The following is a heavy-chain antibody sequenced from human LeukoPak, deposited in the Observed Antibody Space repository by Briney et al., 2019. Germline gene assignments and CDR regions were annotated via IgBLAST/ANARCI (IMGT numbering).Heavy chain of an antibody. D-gene: IGHD2-2*01. J-gene: IGHJ5*02. CDR3: ARGVGYCSSTSCYWWFDP. Sequence: GGSLRLSCAASGFTFSSYWMHWVRQAPGKGLVWVSRINSDGSSTSYADSVKGRFTISRDNAENTLYLQMNSLRAEDTAVYYCARGVGYCSSTSCYWWFDPWGQGTLVTVSS. CDR1: GFTFSSYW. CDR2: INSDGSST. V-gene: IGHV3-74*01.